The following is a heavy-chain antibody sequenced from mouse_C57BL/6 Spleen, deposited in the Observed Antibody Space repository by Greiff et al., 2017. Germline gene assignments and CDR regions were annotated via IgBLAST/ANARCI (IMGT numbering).Heavy chain of an antibody. V-gene: IGHV3-6*01. CDR2: ISYDGSN. CDR1: GYSITSGYY. Sequence: DVKLQESGPGLVKPSQSLSLTCSVTGYSITSGYYWNWIRQFPGNKLEWMGYISYDGSNNYNPALKNRISITRDTSKNQFFLKMNSVPTEDTATYYCAREGNSFGYGGQGTTLTVSS. J-gene: IGHJ2*01. CDR3: AREGNSFGY.